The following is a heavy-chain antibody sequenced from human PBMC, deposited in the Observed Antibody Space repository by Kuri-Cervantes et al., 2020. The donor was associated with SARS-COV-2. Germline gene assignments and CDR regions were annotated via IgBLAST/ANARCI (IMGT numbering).Heavy chain of an antibody. D-gene: IGHD5-24*01. Sequence: GESPKISCSASGFTFSSYAMTWVRQAPGKGLEWVSTITGSAGRTNYADSVKGRFTISRDNSKNTMYLQMNSVRAEDTALYYCAKGISVEKARVGENWGQGTLVTVSS. CDR2: ITGSAGRT. CDR1: GFTFSSYA. CDR3: AKGISVEKARVGEN. J-gene: IGHJ4*02. V-gene: IGHV3-23*01.